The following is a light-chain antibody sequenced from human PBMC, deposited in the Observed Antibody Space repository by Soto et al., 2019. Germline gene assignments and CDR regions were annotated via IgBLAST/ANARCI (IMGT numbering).Light chain of an antibody. CDR1: QSISSY. V-gene: IGKV1-39*01. J-gene: IGKJ2*01. Sequence: DIPMTQSPSSLSASVGDRVTITCRASQSISSYFNWYQQKPGKAPKLLIYAASRLQSGVPSRFSGSGSGTDFTLTISSLQPEDFATYYCQQSYSTPYTFGQGTKLEIK. CDR3: QQSYSTPYT. CDR2: AAS.